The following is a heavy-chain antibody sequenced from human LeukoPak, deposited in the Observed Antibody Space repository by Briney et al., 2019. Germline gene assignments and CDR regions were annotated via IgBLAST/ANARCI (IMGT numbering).Heavy chain of an antibody. D-gene: IGHD2-8*01. CDR2: IIPILGIA. CDR1: GGTFSSYA. V-gene: IGHV1-69*04. J-gene: IGHJ3*02. Sequence: SVKVPCKASGGTFSSYAISWVRQAPGQGLEWMGRIIPILGIANYAQKFQGRVTITADKSTSTAYMELSSLRSEDTAVYYCARDRGVPGPGNALDIWGQGTMVTVSS. CDR3: ARDRGVPGPGNALDI.